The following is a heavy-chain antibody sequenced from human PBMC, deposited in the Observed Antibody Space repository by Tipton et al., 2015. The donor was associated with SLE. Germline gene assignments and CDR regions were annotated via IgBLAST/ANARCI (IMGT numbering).Heavy chain of an antibody. D-gene: IGHD3-3*01. V-gene: IGHV4-59*01. Sequence: TLSLTCTVSGGSISSYFWSWIRQPPGKGLEWIGYIYYSGSTNYNPSLKSRVTISVDTSKNQFSLKLSSVTAADTAVYYCARGGRIAIFGVATDGAFDIWDQGTMVTVSS. CDR1: GGSISSYF. CDR2: IYYSGST. CDR3: ARGGRIAIFGVATDGAFDI. J-gene: IGHJ3*02.